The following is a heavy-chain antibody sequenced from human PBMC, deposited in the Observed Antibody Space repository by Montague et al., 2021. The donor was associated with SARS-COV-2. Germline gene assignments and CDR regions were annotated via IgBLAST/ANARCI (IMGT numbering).Heavy chain of an antibody. Sequence: SETLSLTCAVSGGSISSSNWWRWVRQPPGKGLEWIGEIYHSGSTNYNPSLKSRVTISVDKSTNQFSLKLSSVTAADTAVYYCARRYCSSTSCPNWFDPWGQGTLVTVSS. CDR2: IYHSGST. J-gene: IGHJ5*02. V-gene: IGHV4-4*02. CDR1: GGSISSSNW. CDR3: ARRYCSSTSCPNWFDP. D-gene: IGHD2-2*01.